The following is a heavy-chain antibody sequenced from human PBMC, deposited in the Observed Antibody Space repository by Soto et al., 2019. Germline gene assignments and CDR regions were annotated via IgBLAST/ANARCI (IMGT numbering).Heavy chain of an antibody. V-gene: IGHV1-69*01. CDR1: GGTFSSYA. J-gene: IGHJ5*02. CDR3: ARDFGGYCSSTSCPGGAWFDP. D-gene: IGHD2-2*01. Sequence: VQLVQSGAEVKKPGSSVKVSCKASGGTFSSYAISWVRQAPGQGLEWMGGIIPIFGTANYAQKFQGRVTITADESTSTAYMELSSLRSEDTAVYYCARDFGGYCSSTSCPGGAWFDPWGQGTLVTVSS. CDR2: IIPIFGTA.